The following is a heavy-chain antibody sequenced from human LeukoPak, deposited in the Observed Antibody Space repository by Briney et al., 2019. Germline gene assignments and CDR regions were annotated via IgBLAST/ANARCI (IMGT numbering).Heavy chain of an antibody. CDR3: AKDSAKKYDDY. CDR1: GFTFSSYG. V-gene: IGHV3-23*01. J-gene: IGHJ4*02. Sequence: GGTLRLSCAASGFTFSSYGMSWVRQAPGKGLEWVSTISGSGGSTYYADSVKGRFTISRDNSKNTLYLQMNGLRAEDTAVYYCAKDSAKKYDDYWGQGTLVTVSS. CDR2: ISGSGGST. D-gene: IGHD2/OR15-2a*01.